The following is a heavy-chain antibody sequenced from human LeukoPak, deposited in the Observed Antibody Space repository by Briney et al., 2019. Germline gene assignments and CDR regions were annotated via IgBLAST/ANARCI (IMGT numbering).Heavy chain of an antibody. J-gene: IGHJ6*02. CDR1: GGSISSSSYY. CDR2: IYYSGST. CDR3: ARDPIESGVVTATGRYYYYYGMDV. Sequence: SETLSLTCTVSGGSISSSSYYWGWIRQPPGKGPEWIGSIYYSGSTYYNPSLKSRVTISVDTSKNQFSLKLSSVTAADTAVYYCARDPIESGVVTATGRYYYYYGMDVWGQGTTVTVSS. V-gene: IGHV4-39*07. D-gene: IGHD2-21*02.